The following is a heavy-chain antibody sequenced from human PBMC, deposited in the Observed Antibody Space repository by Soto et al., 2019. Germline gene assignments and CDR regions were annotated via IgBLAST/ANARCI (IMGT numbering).Heavy chain of an antibody. D-gene: IGHD3-10*01. V-gene: IGHV1-69*06. CDR3: ARVWETMVRGVIRPAFDI. CDR2: IIPIFGTA. J-gene: IGHJ3*02. CDR1: GGTFSSYA. Sequence: GASVQVSCKASGGTFSSYAISWLRQAPGQGLKWMGGIIPIFGTANYAQKFQGRVTITADKSTSTAYMELSSLRSEDTAVYYCARVWETMVRGVIRPAFDIWGQGTMVTVSS.